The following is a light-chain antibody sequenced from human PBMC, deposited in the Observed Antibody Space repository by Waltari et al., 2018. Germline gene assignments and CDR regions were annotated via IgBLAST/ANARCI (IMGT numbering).Light chain of an antibody. Sequence: DIQLTQSPSFLSASVADRVTITCRGSQGISNSLAWYQQKPGKAPKLLIYAASTLQSGVPSRFSGSGSGTEFTLTISSLQPEDFATYYCQQLYIYPHTFGQGTRLEFK. V-gene: IGKV1-9*01. CDR2: AAS. CDR1: QGISNS. J-gene: IGKJ5*01. CDR3: QQLYIYPHT.